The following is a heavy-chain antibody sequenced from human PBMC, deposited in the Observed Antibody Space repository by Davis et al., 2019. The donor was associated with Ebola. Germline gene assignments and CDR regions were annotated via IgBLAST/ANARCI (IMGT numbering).Heavy chain of an antibody. V-gene: IGHV1-3*01. Sequence: ASVKVSCKASGYTFTSHTIHWVRQAPGQSLEWMGWINVGYGSTKYSRKFQDRVTISRDTSATTAYMDLSSLTSEETAVYYCARDLSYYDFWSGYPEGWFDPWGQGTLVTVSS. CDR2: INVGYGST. CDR1: GYTFTSHT. D-gene: IGHD3-3*01. CDR3: ARDLSYYDFWSGYPEGWFDP. J-gene: IGHJ5*02.